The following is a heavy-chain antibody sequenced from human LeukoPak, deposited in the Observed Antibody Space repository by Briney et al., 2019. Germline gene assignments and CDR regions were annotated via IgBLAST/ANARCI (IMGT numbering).Heavy chain of an antibody. Sequence: ASVTVSCTASGYSFTSFYIHWVRQAPGQGLEWMGWIHPRSGETNYAYKFRGRVTMTRDTSISTTYMDLGSLGSDDTAVYYCARDGEYGTGSYYRGCFDYWGQGTLVTVSS. V-gene: IGHV1-2*02. D-gene: IGHD3-10*01. CDR1: GYSFTSFY. J-gene: IGHJ4*02. CDR3: ARDGEYGTGSYYRGCFDY. CDR2: IHPRSGET.